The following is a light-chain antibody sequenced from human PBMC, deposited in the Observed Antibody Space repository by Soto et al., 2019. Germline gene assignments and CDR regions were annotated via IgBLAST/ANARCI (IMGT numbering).Light chain of an antibody. CDR3: GTWDSSLPVSVV. Sequence: QSVLTQPPSVSAAPGEKVSISCSGGSSNIGGNYVSWYQQLPGAAPKLLIYDNNKRPSGIPDRFSGSTSGTAATLGITSLRTGDEADYDCGTWDSSLPVSVVFGGGTKLTVL. CDR2: DNN. J-gene: IGLJ2*01. CDR1: SSNIGGNY. V-gene: IGLV1-51*01.